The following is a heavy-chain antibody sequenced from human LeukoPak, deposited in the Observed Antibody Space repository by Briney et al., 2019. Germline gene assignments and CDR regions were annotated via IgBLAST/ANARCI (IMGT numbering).Heavy chain of an antibody. D-gene: IGHD1-26*01. CDR2: IYPDDSDT. V-gene: IGHV5-51*01. J-gene: IGHJ4*02. CDR3: ARLVGRGSFIDF. CDR1: GYSFTSYW. Sequence: GESLKISCKGSGYSFTSYWIGWVRQMPGKGLQWMGIIYPDDSDTRYSPSFQGQVAISADKSINTAYLQWSTLKASDTALYYCARLVGRGSFIDFWGQGTLVTVSS.